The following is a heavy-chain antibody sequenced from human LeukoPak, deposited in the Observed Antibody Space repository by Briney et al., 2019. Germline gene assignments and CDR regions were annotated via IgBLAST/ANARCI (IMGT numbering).Heavy chain of an antibody. D-gene: IGHD2-2*01. CDR3: ARGSSPFDY. J-gene: IGHJ4*02. V-gene: IGHV4-59*01. Sequence: SQTLSLTCTVSGGSISSYYWSWIRQPPGEGLEWLVYVYYSGSTNHNPSLKRRVSIPLDTSKNQFSLKLHSVTAADTAVYHCARGSSPFDYWGQGTLVTVSS. CDR2: VYYSGST. CDR1: GGSISSYY.